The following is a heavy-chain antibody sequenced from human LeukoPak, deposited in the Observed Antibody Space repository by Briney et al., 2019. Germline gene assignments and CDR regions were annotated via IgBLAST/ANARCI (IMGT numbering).Heavy chain of an antibody. CDR2: IIPIFGTA. CDR1: GGTFSGYA. J-gene: IGHJ6*03. Sequence: SVKVSCKASGGTFSGYAISWVRQAPGQGLEWMGGIIPIFGTANYAQKFQGRVTITADESTSTAYMELSSLRSEDTAVYYCARVSSSWLGDYMDVWGKGTTVTVSS. V-gene: IGHV1-69*13. CDR3: ARVSSSWLGDYMDV. D-gene: IGHD6-13*01.